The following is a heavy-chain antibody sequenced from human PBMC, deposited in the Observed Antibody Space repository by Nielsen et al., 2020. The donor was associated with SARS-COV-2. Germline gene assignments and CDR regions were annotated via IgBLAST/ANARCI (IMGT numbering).Heavy chain of an antibody. V-gene: IGHV4-59*01. CDR1: GGSISIYY. CDR2: IYNSGSI. J-gene: IGHJ4*02. Sequence: SETLSLTCTVSGGSISIYYWSWIRQPPGKGLEWIGYIYNSGSINYNPSLKSRVTISVDTSKNQFSLKLNSVTASATAVYYCARDRELGYWGQGTLVTVSS. D-gene: IGHD1-26*01. CDR3: ARDRELGY.